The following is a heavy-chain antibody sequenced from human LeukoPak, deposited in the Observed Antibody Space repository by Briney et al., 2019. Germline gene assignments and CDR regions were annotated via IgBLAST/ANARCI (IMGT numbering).Heavy chain of an antibody. CDR1: GGSISSGSYY. Sequence: SETLSLTCTVSGGSISSGSYYWGWIRQPPGKGLEWIGSIYYSGSTYYNPSLKSRVTISIDTSKNQFSLKLSSVTAADTAVYYCAREGAYWPLNWFDPWGQGTLVTVSS. CDR3: AREGAYWPLNWFDP. J-gene: IGHJ5*02. CDR2: IYYSGST. V-gene: IGHV4-39*07. D-gene: IGHD3-16*01.